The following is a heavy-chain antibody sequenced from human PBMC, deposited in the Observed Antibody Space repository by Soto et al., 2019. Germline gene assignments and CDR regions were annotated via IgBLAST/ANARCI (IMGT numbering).Heavy chain of an antibody. Sequence: QVQLQESGPGLVKPSETLSLTCTVSGGSISTYYWTWIRQPPGKGLEWIGYVHYSGTTNYNPSLKSRVTMSVDTSKNQSSLKLRSVTAADTAVYYWARGKIIGPWGQGTLVTVSS. J-gene: IGHJ5*02. V-gene: IGHV4-59*01. D-gene: IGHD3-3*01. CDR2: VHYSGTT. CDR1: GGSISTYY. CDR3: ARGKIIGP.